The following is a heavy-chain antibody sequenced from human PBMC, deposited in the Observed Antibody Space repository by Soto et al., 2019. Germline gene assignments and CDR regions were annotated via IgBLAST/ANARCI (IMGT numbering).Heavy chain of an antibody. CDR1: VYAYTSYA. J-gene: IGHJ6*03. CDR2: INPNSGGT. CDR3: ARGGNFVAVQAAMRGALNHYMDA. Sequence: ASVKVSCKASVYAYTSYAMHWVRQAPGQGLEWMGWINPNSGGTNYAQKFQGWVTMTRDTSISTAYMELSRLRSDDTAVYYCARGGNFVAVQAAMRGALNHYMDAWGKGTTVTVS. D-gene: IGHD2-2*01. V-gene: IGHV1-2*04.